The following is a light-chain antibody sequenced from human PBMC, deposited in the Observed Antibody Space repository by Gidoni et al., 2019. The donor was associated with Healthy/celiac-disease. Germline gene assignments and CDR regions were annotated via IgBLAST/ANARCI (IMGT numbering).Light chain of an antibody. CDR2: GAA. CDR3: QQYNNRPPIT. CDR1: QSVSSN. J-gene: IGKJ5*01. Sequence: EIVMTQSPATLSVSPGERATLSCRASQSVSSNFAWYQQKPVQAPRLLIYGAAPRATGIPARFSGSGSGTEFTLTNSSLQSEDFAVYYCQQYNNRPPITFGQGTRLEIK. V-gene: IGKV3-15*01.